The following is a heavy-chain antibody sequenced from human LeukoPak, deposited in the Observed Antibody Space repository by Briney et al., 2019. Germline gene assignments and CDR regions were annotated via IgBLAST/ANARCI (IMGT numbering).Heavy chain of an antibody. Sequence: PGGSLRLSCAVSGFTVSSNYMSWVRQPPGKGLEWVSVIYSGGSTYYADSVKGRFTISRHDSRDTLYLQMNSLRVEDTAVYYCARDFGFYDSSGYYPSVWGQGTLVTVSS. CDR3: ARDFGFYDSSGYYPSV. CDR1: GFTVSSNY. V-gene: IGHV3-53*04. D-gene: IGHD3-22*01. CDR2: IYSGGST. J-gene: IGHJ4*02.